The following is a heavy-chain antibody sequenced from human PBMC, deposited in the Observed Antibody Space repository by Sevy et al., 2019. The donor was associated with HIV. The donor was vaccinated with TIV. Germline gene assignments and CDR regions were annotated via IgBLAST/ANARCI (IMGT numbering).Heavy chain of an antibody. J-gene: IGHJ6*02. CDR3: AGEGIAVAGYYYYGMDV. CDR2: IYYSGST. Sequence: SETLSLTCTVSGGSVSSGSYYWSWIRQPPGKGLEWIGYIYYSGSTNYNPSLKSRVTISVDTSKNQFSLKLSSVTAADTAVYYCAGEGIAVAGYYYYGMDVWGQGTTVTVSS. CDR1: GGSVSSGSYY. D-gene: IGHD6-19*01. V-gene: IGHV4-61*01.